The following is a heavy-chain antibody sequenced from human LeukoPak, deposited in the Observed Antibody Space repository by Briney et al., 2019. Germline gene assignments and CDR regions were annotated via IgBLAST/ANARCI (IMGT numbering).Heavy chain of an antibody. Sequence: SETLSLTCTVSGDSFSGLPYSWGWIRQPPGKGLEWIAYMYYDEHTYYNPSLKSRVTISVDTSKKQFSLNLSAVTAADTAICYCVRYRSTSYRFDNWGQGTLVTVSS. CDR3: VRYRSTSYRFDN. D-gene: IGHD6-19*01. J-gene: IGHJ4*02. V-gene: IGHV4-39*01. CDR1: GDSFSGLPYS. CDR2: MYYDEHT.